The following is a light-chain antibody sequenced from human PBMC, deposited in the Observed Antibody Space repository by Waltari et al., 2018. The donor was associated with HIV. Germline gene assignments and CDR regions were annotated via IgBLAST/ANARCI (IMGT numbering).Light chain of an antibody. CDR1: SSDVGGYNF. Sequence: QSALTQPASLSGSPGQSITISCTGTSSDVGGYNFVSWYQQHPGKAPKLIIYEVSKRPSGVSDRFSGSKSGNTASLIISGLQAEDEGDYYCSSYTSSTILGVFGGGTKVTVL. V-gene: IGLV2-14*01. CDR2: EVS. CDR3: SSYTSSTILGV. J-gene: IGLJ3*02.